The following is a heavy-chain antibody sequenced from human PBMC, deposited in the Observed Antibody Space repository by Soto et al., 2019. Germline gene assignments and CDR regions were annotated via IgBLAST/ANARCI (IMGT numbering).Heavy chain of an antibody. V-gene: IGHV1-69*01. J-gene: IGHJ6*02. D-gene: IGHD2-2*01. CDR1: GGTFSSHS. CDR2: IIPIFGTE. CDR3: STSVYCRTTRCYYYYGLDV. Sequence: QVQLVQSGAEVKKPGSSVKVSCKVSGGTFSSHSINWVRQAPGQGPEWMGGIIPIFGTENYAQKFQGRVTITADESTSTAYMELSSLTSEHTALYYCSTSVYCRTTRCYYYYGLDVWGQGTTVIVSS.